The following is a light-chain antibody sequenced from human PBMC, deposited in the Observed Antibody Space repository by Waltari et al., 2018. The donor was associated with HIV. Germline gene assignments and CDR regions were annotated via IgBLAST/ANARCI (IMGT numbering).Light chain of an antibody. Sequence: DVQMTQSPSTLSASVGDRVAITCRASQNIRTWLAWYQQKPGKAPKLLIYKASSLESGVSSRFNGSGSGTEFTLTISTLQPDDCATYYCQQYYTYGFGQGTNLEIK. CDR1: QNIRTW. J-gene: IGKJ2*03. V-gene: IGKV1-5*03. CDR3: QQYYTYG. CDR2: KAS.